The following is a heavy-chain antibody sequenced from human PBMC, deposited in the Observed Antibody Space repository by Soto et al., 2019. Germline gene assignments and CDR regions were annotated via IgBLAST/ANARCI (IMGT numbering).Heavy chain of an antibody. V-gene: IGHV1-8*01. Sequence: ASVKGSSKAAGYTFPSYDIKWVRQATGQGFEWMGWMNPNSGNTGYAQKFQGRVTMTRDTSKSTAFMELSSLRSEDTAVYYCARGPRNWGVDYWGQGTLVTVSS. J-gene: IGHJ4*02. CDR2: MNPNSGNT. CDR3: ARGPRNWGVDY. CDR1: GYTFPSYD. D-gene: IGHD7-27*01.